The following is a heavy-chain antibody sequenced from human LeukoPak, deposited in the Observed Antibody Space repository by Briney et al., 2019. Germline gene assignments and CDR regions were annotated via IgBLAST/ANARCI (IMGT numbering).Heavy chain of an antibody. Sequence: GGSLRLSCAASGFTFSSYAMHWVRQAPGKGLEWVAVISYDGSNKYYADSVKGRFTISRDNSKNTLYLQMNSLRAEDTAVYYCARRDDTYYYDSSGYYYCYYGMDVWGQGTTVTVSS. D-gene: IGHD3-22*01. CDR1: GFTFSSYA. CDR2: ISYDGSNK. J-gene: IGHJ6*02. CDR3: ARRDDTYYYDSSGYYYCYYGMDV. V-gene: IGHV3-30-3*01.